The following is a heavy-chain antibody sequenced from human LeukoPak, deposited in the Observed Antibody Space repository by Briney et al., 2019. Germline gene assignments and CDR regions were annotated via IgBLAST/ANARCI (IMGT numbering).Heavy chain of an antibody. Sequence: PGGSLRLSCAASGFTFSNAWMSWVRQAPGKGLEWVGRIKSKTDGGTTDYAAPVKGRFTISRDDPKNTLYLLMNSLKTEDTAVYYCTTDRYCGGDCYAEYFQHWGQGTLVTVSS. CDR1: GFTFSNAW. CDR3: TTDRYCGGDCYAEYFQH. D-gene: IGHD2-21*02. V-gene: IGHV3-15*01. CDR2: IKSKTDGGTT. J-gene: IGHJ1*01.